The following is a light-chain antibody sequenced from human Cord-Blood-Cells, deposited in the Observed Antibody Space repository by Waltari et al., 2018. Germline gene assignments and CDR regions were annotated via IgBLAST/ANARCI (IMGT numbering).Light chain of an antibody. J-gene: IGLJ2*01. V-gene: IGLV2-8*01. Sequence: QSALTQPPSASGSPGQSVTISCTGTSSDVGGYNYVSWYQQHPAKAPKRIIYEVSKRPSGVPDRFSGSKSGNTASLTVSGLQAEDEADYYCSSYAGSNNFVVFGGGTKLTVL. CDR3: SSYAGSNNFVV. CDR1: SSDVGGYNY. CDR2: EVS.